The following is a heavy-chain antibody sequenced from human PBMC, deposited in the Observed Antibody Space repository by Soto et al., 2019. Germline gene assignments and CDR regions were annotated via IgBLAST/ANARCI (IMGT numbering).Heavy chain of an antibody. J-gene: IGHJ4*02. CDR3: ARGFSAGMCPPPDF. Sequence: EMQLLESGGGLVQPGGSLRLSCAASGFTFSSFAMSWVRQAPGKGLDWVSAISGSGGSTYSADSVKGRVTISRDNSKNKVYLLLSSLIPEDTAVYYCARGFSAGMCPPPDFWGQGYLVTVSS. V-gene: IGHV3-23*01. CDR1: GFTFSSFA. CDR2: ISGSGGST. D-gene: IGHD6-13*01.